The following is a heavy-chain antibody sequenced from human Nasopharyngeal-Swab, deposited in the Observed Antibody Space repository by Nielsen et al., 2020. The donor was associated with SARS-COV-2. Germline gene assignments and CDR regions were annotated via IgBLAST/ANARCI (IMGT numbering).Heavy chain of an antibody. CDR1: GYTFTSYY. CDR3: ARLTVATNGFDY. V-gene: IGHV1-46*01. J-gene: IGHJ4*02. CDR2: IDPSGATT. Sequence: ASVKVSCKASGYTFTSYYMHWVRQAPGQGLEWMGIIDPSGATTTYAQKFQGRVTMTRDASTSTVYMELSSLRSEDTAMYYCARLTVATNGFDYWGQGTLVTVSS. D-gene: IGHD5-12*01.